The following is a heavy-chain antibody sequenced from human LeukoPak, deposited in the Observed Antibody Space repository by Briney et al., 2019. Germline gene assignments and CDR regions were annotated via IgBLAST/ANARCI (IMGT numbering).Heavy chain of an antibody. CDR2: IYTSGST. J-gene: IGHJ6*03. D-gene: IGHD3-3*01. V-gene: IGHV4-4*07. Sequence: PSETLSLTCTVSGGSISSYYWSWIRQPAGKGLEWIGRIYTSGSTNYNPSLKSRVTMSVDTSKNQLSLKLSSVTAADTAVYYCARDQYYDFWSGYLSYYYYYMDVWGKGTTVTVSS. CDR3: ARDQYYDFWSGYLSYYYYYMDV. CDR1: GGSISSYY.